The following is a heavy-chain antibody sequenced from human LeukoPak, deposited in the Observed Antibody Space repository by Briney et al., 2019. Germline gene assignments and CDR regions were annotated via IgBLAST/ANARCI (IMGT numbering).Heavy chain of an antibody. CDR1: GGSISSCY. D-gene: IGHD3-22*01. J-gene: IGHJ4*02. V-gene: IGHV4-59*01. CDR3: ARGSSYYEPALGY. Sequence: SETLSLTCTVSGGSISSCYWSWIRQPPGKGLEWIGYIYYTGSTNYNPSLKSRVTISVDTSKNQFSLKLSSVTAADTAVYYCARGSSYYEPALGYWGQGTLVTVSS. CDR2: IYYTGST.